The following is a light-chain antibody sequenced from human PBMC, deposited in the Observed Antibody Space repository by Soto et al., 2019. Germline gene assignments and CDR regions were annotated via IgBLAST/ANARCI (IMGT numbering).Light chain of an antibody. CDR1: QSVSSN. Sequence: EILVTQSPDTLSVSPWERVTLSGRASQSVSSNLAWYQQKPGQAPRLLISDASKRAAGIPARFSGSGSGTDFTLTISSLEPEDFAVYYCQQRYNWGVAFGPGTKVDIK. V-gene: IGKV3-11*01. CDR3: QQRYNWGVA. J-gene: IGKJ3*01. CDR2: DAS.